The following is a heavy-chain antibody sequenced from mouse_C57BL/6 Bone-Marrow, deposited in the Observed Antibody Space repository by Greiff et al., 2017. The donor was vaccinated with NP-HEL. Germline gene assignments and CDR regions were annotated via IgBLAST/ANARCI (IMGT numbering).Heavy chain of an antibody. CDR1: GFTFRSYG. CDR3: ARHYYSNYFDY. V-gene: IGHV5-6*01. D-gene: IGHD2-5*01. J-gene: IGHJ2*01. CDR2: ISSGGSYT. Sequence: VQLKESGGDLVKPGGSLKLSCAASGFTFRSYGMSWVRQTPDKRLEWVATISSGGSYTYYPDSVKGRFTISRDNAKNTLYLQMSSLKSEDTAMYYCARHYYSNYFDYWGQGTTLTVSS.